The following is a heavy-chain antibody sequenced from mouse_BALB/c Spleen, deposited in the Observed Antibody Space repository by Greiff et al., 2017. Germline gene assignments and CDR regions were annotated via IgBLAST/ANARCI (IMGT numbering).Heavy chain of an antibody. J-gene: IGHJ2*01. V-gene: IGHV14-3*02. D-gene: IGHD2-4*01. CDR3: ARGITTGY. CDR1: GFNIKDTY. Sequence: EVQLQESGAELVKPGASVKLSCTASGFNIKDTYMHWVKQRPEQGLEWIGRIDPANGNTKYDPKFQGKATITADTSSNTAYLQLSSLTSEDTAVYYCARGITTGYWGQGTTLTVSS. CDR2: IDPANGNT.